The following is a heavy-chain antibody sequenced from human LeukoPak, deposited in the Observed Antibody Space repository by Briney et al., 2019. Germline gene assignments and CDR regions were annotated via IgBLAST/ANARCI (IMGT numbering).Heavy chain of an antibody. CDR1: GGSISGSGYY. CDR2: IYYSGNT. CDR3: ARDPKQRGRGDWFDP. Sequence: KSSETLSLTCTVSGGSISGSGYYWGWIRQPPGKGLVWIGSIYYSGNTYYSPSPSLESRVTISVDTSKNQFSLSLTSVTAADTAVYYCARDPKQRGRGDWFDPWGQGTLVTVSS. V-gene: IGHV4-39*07. J-gene: IGHJ5*02. D-gene: IGHD2-15*01.